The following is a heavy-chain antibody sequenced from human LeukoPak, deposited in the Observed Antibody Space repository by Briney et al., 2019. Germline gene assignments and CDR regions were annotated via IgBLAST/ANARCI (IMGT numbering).Heavy chain of an antibody. V-gene: IGHV3-30*03. CDR3: ARGGGRDGYNVDY. J-gene: IGHJ4*02. CDR2: ISYDGSNK. CDR1: GFSFSSYG. D-gene: IGHD5-24*01. Sequence: GGSXRLSCAASGFSFSSYGMHWARQAPGKGLEWVAVISYDGSNKYYALSVKGRFTISRDNSKNTLYLQMSSLRAEDTAVYYCARGGGRDGYNVDYWGQGTLVTVSS.